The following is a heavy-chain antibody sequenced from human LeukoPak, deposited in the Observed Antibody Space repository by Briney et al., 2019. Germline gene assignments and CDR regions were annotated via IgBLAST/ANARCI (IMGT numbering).Heavy chain of an antibody. V-gene: IGHV4-59*01. D-gene: IGHD3-10*01. Sequence: SEALSLTCTVSGGSISSYYWSWIRQPPGKGLEWIGYIYYSGSTNCNPSLKSRVTISVDTSKNQFSLKLSSVTAADTAVYYCARDVRRGYYYYGMDVWGQGTTVTVSS. CDR3: ARDVRRGYYYYGMDV. CDR2: IYYSGST. CDR1: GGSISSYY. J-gene: IGHJ6*02.